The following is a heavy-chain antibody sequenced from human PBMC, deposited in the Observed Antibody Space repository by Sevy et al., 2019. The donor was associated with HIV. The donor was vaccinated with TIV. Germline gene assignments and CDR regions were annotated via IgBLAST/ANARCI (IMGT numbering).Heavy chain of an antibody. V-gene: IGHV1-69*13. Sequence: ASVKVSCKASGGTFSSYAISWVRQAPGQGLEWMGGIIPIFGTANYAQKFQGRVTITGDESTSTAYMELSSLRSEDTAVYYCARDRHCSSTSCYTDYYYYGMDVWGQGTTVTVSS. D-gene: IGHD2-2*02. CDR3: ARDRHCSSTSCYTDYYYYGMDV. CDR2: IIPIFGTA. CDR1: GGTFSSYA. J-gene: IGHJ6*02.